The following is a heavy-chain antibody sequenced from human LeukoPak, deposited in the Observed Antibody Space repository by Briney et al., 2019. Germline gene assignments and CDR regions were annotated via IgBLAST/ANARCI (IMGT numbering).Heavy chain of an antibody. CDR1: GFTFDDFG. J-gene: IGHJ6*03. CDR3: ARGDEFDYYYMDV. CDR2: INCNGGRT. Sequence: GGSLRLSCAASGFTFDDFGMSWVRQVPGKGLEWVSRINCNGGRTGYADSVKGRFTISRDNAKKSLYLQMNSLRAEDTALYYCARGDEFDYYYMDVWGKGTTVTVSS. V-gene: IGHV3-20*04.